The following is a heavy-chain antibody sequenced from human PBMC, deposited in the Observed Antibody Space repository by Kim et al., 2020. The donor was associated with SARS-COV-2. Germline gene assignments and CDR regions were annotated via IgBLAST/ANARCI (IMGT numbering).Heavy chain of an antibody. D-gene: IGHD3-22*01. V-gene: IGHV3-21*06. Sequence: GGSLRLSCAASGFTFEMYAMTWVRQAPGEGLECVSFISSTSTNLYYADSVKGRFAISRDNAKNSLYLEMNDLRAEDTAVYFCARDRITMIRNGGRAFDLWGQGTMVTVSS. CDR3: ARDRITMIRNGGRAFDL. CDR2: ISSTSTNL. J-gene: IGHJ3*01. CDR1: GFTFEMYA.